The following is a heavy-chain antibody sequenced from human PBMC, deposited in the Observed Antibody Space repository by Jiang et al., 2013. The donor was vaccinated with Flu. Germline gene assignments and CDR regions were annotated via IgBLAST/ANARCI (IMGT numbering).Heavy chain of an antibody. V-gene: IGHV4-39*01. CDR3: ARGDCSSTSCSDAFDI. Sequence: GSGLVKPSETLSLTCTVSGGSISSSSYYWGWIRQPPGKGLEWIGSIYYSGSTYYNPSLKSRVTISVDTSKNQFSLKLSSVTAADTAVYYCARGDCSSTSCSDAFDIWGQGDNGHRLF. CDR2: IYYSGST. D-gene: IGHD2-2*01. CDR1: GGSISSSSYY. J-gene: IGHJ3*02.